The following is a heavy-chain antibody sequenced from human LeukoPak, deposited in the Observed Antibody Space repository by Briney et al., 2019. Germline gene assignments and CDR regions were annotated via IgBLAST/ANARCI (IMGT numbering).Heavy chain of an antibody. D-gene: IGHD6-19*01. V-gene: IGHV3-48*02. CDR2: ISSSSDSI. CDR3: ARAMSSGYDY. CDR1: GFTFSSYG. Sequence: PGGSLRLSCAASGFTFSSYGMNWVRQAPGKRLEWASYISSSSDSIYYADSVKGRFTISRDNAENSLYLQMNSLRDEDTAVYYCARAMSSGYDYWGQGTLVTVSS. J-gene: IGHJ4*01.